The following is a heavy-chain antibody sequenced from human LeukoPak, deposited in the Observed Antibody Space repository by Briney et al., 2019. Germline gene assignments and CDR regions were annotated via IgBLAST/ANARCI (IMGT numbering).Heavy chain of an antibody. V-gene: IGHV1-18*01. Sequence: ASVKVSCKASGYTFTSYGISWVRQAPGQGLEWMGWISAYNGNTNYAQKLQGRVTMTTDTSTSTAYMELRSLRSDDTAVYYCARALRKTYYDYVWGSYRPYYFDYWGQGTLVTVSS. CDR3: ARALRKTYYDYVWGSYRPYYFDY. J-gene: IGHJ4*02. CDR1: GYTFTSYG. CDR2: ISAYNGNT. D-gene: IGHD3-16*02.